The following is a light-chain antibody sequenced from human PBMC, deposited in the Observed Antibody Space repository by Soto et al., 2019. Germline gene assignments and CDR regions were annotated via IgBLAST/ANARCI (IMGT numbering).Light chain of an antibody. V-gene: IGKV3-20*01. J-gene: IGKJ1*01. Sequence: ELAFTQSPATLSLSPGERATISCRASQSVSSYLAWYQQKPGQAPRLLIYGVSSRATGIPDRFSGSGSGTDFALTISRLEPEDFAVYYCQQYGSSPWTFGQGTKVDIK. CDR2: GVS. CDR1: QSVSSY. CDR3: QQYGSSPWT.